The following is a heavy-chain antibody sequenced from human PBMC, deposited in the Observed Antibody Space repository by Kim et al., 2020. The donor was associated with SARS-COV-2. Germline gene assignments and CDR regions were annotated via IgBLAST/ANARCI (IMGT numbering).Heavy chain of an antibody. Sequence: ASVKVSCKASGYTFTDYYMHWVRQAPGQGLEWMGRINPKSGGTNYAQKFQGRVTMTRDTSISTAYMELSRLRADDTAVYYCARGRIALGGTPPDYWGQGT. CDR2: INPKSGGT. D-gene: IGHD2-15*01. J-gene: IGHJ4*02. CDR1: GYTFTDYY. CDR3: ARGRIALGGTPPDY. V-gene: IGHV1-2*06.